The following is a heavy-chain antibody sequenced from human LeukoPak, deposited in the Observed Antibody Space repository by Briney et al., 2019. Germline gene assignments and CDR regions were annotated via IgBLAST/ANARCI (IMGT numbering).Heavy chain of an antibody. CDR2: INPNSGGT. D-gene: IGHD3-22*01. CDR3: ARVGGDYYDSSGYAGTIPY. Sequence: ASVKVSCKASGYTFTGYYMHWVRQAPGQGLEWMGWINPNSGGTNYAQKFQGRVTMTRDTSISTAYMELSSLRSEDTAVYYCARVGGDYYDSSGYAGTIPYWGQGTLVTVSS. J-gene: IGHJ4*02. V-gene: IGHV1-2*02. CDR1: GYTFTGYY.